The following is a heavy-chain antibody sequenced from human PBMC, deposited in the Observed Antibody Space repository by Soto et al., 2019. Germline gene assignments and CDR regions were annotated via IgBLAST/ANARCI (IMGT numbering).Heavy chain of an antibody. D-gene: IGHD1-7*01. J-gene: IGHJ4*02. V-gene: IGHV4-59*01. CDR2: IYYSGST. Sequence: SSETLSLTCTVSGGSISSYYWSWIRQPPGKGLEWIGYIYYSGSTNYNPSLKSRVTISVDTSKNHFSLKLSSVTSADTAVYYCARRYGTTFDYWGQGTLVTVSS. CDR3: ARRYGTTFDY. CDR1: GGSISSYY.